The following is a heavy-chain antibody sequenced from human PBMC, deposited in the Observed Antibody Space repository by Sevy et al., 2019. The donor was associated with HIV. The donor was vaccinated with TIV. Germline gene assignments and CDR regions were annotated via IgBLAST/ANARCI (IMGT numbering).Heavy chain of an antibody. V-gene: IGHV1-2*02. CDR2: INPNSGGT. D-gene: IGHD3-3*01. CDR3: ARADFWSGYLSTEYFQH. Sequence: ASVKVSCKASGYTFTGYYMHWVRQAPGQGLEWMGWINPNSGGTNYAQKFQGRVTMTRDTSISTAYMELSRLRSDDTAVYYCARADFWSGYLSTEYFQHWGQSTLVTVSS. CDR1: GYTFTGYY. J-gene: IGHJ1*01.